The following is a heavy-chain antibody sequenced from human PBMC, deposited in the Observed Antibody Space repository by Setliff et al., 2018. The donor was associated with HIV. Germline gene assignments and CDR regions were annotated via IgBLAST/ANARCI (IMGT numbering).Heavy chain of an antibody. Sequence: GGSLRLSCAASGFTFSSYTMNWVRQAPGKGLEWVSSISSSSYYIYYADSVKGRFTISRDNAKNSLFLQMTSLRAEDTAVYYCASSGSGSYINWFGPWGQGTLVTVSS. J-gene: IGHJ5*02. D-gene: IGHD3-10*01. CDR3: ASSGSGSYINWFGP. V-gene: IGHV3-21*01. CDR1: GFTFSSYT. CDR2: ISSSSYYI.